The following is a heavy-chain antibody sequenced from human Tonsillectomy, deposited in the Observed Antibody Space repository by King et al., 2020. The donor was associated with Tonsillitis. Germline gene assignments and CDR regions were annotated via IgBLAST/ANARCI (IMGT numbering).Heavy chain of an antibody. CDR1: GFIFGGSY. CDR2: INEDGSQK. J-gene: IGHJ4*02. V-gene: IGHV3-7*01. Sequence: VQLVEFGGGLVQPGGSLRLSCAASGFIFGGSYMSWVRQAPGKGLEWVANINEDGSQKGYVDSVRGRFTISRDNAEDSVSLEMNSLRVEDTAVYYCARNWEGLDSWGQGALVTVSS. CDR3: ARNWEGLDS. D-gene: IGHD1-26*01.